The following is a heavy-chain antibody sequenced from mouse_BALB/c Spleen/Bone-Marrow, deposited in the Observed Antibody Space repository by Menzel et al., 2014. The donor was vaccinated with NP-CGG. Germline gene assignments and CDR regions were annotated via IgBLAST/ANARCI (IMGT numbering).Heavy chain of an antibody. J-gene: IGHJ3*01. D-gene: IGHD1-1*01. CDR3: ARLSYYGRFAY. CDR1: GFDFSRYW. CDR2: INPDSSTI. V-gene: IGHV4-1*02. Sequence: DVQGVESGGGLVQPGGSLKLSCAASGFDFSRYWMSWVRQAPGKGLEWIGEINPDSSTINYTPSRKDKFIISRDNAKNTLYLQMSKVRSEDTALYYCARLSYYGRFAYWGQGTLVTVSA.